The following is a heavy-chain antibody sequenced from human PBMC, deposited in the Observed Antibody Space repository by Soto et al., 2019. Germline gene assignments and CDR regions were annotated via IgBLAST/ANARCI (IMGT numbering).Heavy chain of an antibody. Sequence: SETLSLTCSVSGGSISGSYWSWIRQSPGKGLEWLGYVYYTGSTNYSPSLRSRVSISVDASKNEFSLRLSSVTAADTAVCFCARSVAVPGAHIDYWGQGTQVTVSS. D-gene: IGHD6-19*01. CDR2: VYYTGST. CDR1: GGSISGSY. J-gene: IGHJ4*02. V-gene: IGHV4-59*01. CDR3: ARSVAVPGAHIDY.